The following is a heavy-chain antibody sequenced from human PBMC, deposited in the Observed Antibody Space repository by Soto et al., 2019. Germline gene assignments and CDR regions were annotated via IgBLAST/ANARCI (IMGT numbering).Heavy chain of an antibody. CDR2: IIPIFGTA. D-gene: IGHD3-3*01. J-gene: IGHJ6*02. CDR1: GGTFISYA. V-gene: IGHV1-69*13. Sequence: GXSVKVCFKASGGTFISYAISWVRQAPGQGLEWMGGIIPIFGTANYAQKFQGRVTITADESTSTAYMELSSLRSEDTAVYYCARSYDFWSGHTLYYYYGMDVWGQGTTVTVSS. CDR3: ARSYDFWSGHTLYYYYGMDV.